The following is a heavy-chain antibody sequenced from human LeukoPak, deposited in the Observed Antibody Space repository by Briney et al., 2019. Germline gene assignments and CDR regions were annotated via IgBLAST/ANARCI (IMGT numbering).Heavy chain of an antibody. Sequence: QSGRSLRLSCAASGFTFSRYFMHWVRQAPGKGLEWGAVISYDGSNKYYVDSNKYYADSVKGRFTISRDNAKNSLYLQMNSLRVEDTAFYYCVKDRYFYDSGSKANWGQGTLVTVSS. D-gene: IGHD3-22*01. CDR1: GFTFSRYF. V-gene: IGHV3-30*18. CDR3: VKDRYFYDSGSKAN. J-gene: IGHJ4*02. CDR2: ISYDGSNKYYVDSNK.